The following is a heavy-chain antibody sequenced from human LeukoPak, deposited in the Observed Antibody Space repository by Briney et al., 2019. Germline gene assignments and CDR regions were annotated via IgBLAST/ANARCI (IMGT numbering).Heavy chain of an antibody. V-gene: IGHV1-8*01. CDR1: GYTFTSYD. CDR2: MNPNSGNT. Sequence: GASVKVSCKASGYTFTSYDINWVRQATGQGLEWMGWMNPNSGNTGYAQKFQGRVTMTTDTSTSTAYMELRSLRSDDTAVYYCARVQANLGLYDAFDIWGQGTMVTVSS. D-gene: IGHD7-27*01. CDR3: ARVQANLGLYDAFDI. J-gene: IGHJ3*02.